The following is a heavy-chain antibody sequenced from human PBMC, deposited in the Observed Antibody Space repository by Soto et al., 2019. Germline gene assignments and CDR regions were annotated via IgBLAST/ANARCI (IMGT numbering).Heavy chain of an antibody. CDR3: ARSRVYYDFWSGYSLADAFDI. V-gene: IGHV4-30-4*08. CDR2: IYYSGST. CDR1: GGSISSGGYY. Sequence: SETLSLTCTVSGGSISSGGYYWSWIRQHPGKGLELIGYIYYSGSTYYNPSLKSRVTISVDTSKNQFSLKLSSVTAADTAVYYCARSRVYYDFWSGYSLADAFDIWGQGTMVTVSS. J-gene: IGHJ3*02. D-gene: IGHD3-3*01.